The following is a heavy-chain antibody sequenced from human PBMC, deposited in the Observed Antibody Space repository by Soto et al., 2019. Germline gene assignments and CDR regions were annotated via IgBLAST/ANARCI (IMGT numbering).Heavy chain of an antibody. CDR3: ATGPEQQLVGGGWFDP. Sequence: ASVKVSCKVSGYTLTELSMHWVRQAPGKGLEWMGGFDPEDGETIYAQKFQGRVTMTEDTSTDTAYMELSSLRSEDTAVYYCATGPEQQLVGGGWFDPWGQGTLVTVSS. D-gene: IGHD6-13*01. J-gene: IGHJ5*02. CDR2: FDPEDGET. V-gene: IGHV1-24*01. CDR1: GYTLTELS.